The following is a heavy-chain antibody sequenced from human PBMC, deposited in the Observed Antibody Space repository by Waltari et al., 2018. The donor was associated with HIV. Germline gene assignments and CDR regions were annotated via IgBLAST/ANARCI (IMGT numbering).Heavy chain of an antibody. J-gene: IGHJ5*02. CDR3: AREESWNFGKVTWFDP. D-gene: IGHD1-7*01. CDR2: NNPNTGDA. CDR1: GYSFSAFF. V-gene: IGHV1-2*02. Sequence: QMQLVQSGAGMRKPGASLKVSCKASGYSFSAFFIHWVRQAPGRGLESLGWNNPNTGDANYAQRFKGRGNMTRNTSISTAYMEVIRLTSDDTSLYFCAREESWNFGKVTWFDPWGQGTLVTVSS.